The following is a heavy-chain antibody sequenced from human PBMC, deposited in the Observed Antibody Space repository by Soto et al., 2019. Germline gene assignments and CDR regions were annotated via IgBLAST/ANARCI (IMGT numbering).Heavy chain of an antibody. CDR3: STSSENYYYDSSGYAGDDAFDI. J-gene: IGHJ3*02. CDR1: GFTFSNAW. V-gene: IGHV3-15*07. Sequence: PGGSLRLSCAASGFTFSNAWMNWVRQAPGKGLEWVCRIKSKTDGGTTDYTAPVKGRFTISRDDSKSTLYLQMNSLKTEDSAVYYCSTSSENYYYDSSGYAGDDAFDIWGQGTMVTVSS. D-gene: IGHD3-22*01. CDR2: IKSKTDGGTT.